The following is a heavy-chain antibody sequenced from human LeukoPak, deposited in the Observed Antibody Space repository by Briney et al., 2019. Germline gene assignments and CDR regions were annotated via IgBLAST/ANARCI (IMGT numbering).Heavy chain of an antibody. CDR3: ARLGYPSALDI. CDR1: GVSISSSSYY. Sequence: NPSETLSLTCTVSGVSISSSSYYWGWIRQPPGKGLEWIGSIYYSGSTYYNPSLKGRVTISVDTSKKQFSLKLSSVTAADTAVYYCARLGYPSALDIWGQGTMVTVSS. CDR2: IYYSGST. J-gene: IGHJ3*02. D-gene: IGHD5-18*01. V-gene: IGHV4-39*01.